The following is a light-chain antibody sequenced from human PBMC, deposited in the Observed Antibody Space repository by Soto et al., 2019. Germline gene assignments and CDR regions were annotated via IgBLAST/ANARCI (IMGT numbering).Light chain of an antibody. V-gene: IGKV1-39*01. Sequence: DIQMTQSPSSLSASVGDRVTITCRASQSISSHLNWYQQKPGKAPKLLIYAASSLQSGVPSRFSGSGSGTDFTLTISSLQPEDFATYYGQQSYSTPLTFGGGTKVEIK. CDR2: AAS. J-gene: IGKJ4*01. CDR1: QSISSH. CDR3: QQSYSTPLT.